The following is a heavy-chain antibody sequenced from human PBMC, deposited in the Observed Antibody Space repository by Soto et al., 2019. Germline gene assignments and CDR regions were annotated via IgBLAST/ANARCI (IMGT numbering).Heavy chain of an antibody. Sequence: QVQLQESGPGLVKPSETLSLTCTVSGASISSYYWSWIRQPPGKGLEWIGYIYYSGSTNYNPSLMSRVTISVDTSKNQLSPKLSSVTAADTAVYYCASRYGGNFDYWGQGTLVTVSS. J-gene: IGHJ4*02. CDR2: IYYSGST. CDR1: GASISSYY. D-gene: IGHD3-16*01. CDR3: ASRYGGNFDY. V-gene: IGHV4-59*01.